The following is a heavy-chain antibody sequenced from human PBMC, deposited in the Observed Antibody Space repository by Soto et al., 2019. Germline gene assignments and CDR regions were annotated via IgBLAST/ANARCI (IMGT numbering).Heavy chain of an antibody. J-gene: IGHJ3*02. D-gene: IGHD3-22*01. Sequence: GGSLRLSCAASGFTFIRYSMNWVRQAPGKGLEWVSSISSSSSYIYYADSVKGRFTISRDNAKNSLYLQMNSLRAEDTAVYYCARGITMIVVVPNSLNGSDICGERTMVT. V-gene: IGHV3-21*01. CDR3: ARGITMIVVVPNSLNGSDI. CDR2: ISSSSSYI. CDR1: GFTFIRYS.